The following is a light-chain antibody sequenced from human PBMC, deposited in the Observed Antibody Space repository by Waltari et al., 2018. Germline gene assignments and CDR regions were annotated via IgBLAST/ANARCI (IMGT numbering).Light chain of an antibody. CDR3: QQRSNWPLT. J-gene: IGKJ4*01. V-gene: IGKV3-11*01. Sequence: ATPSLSPGERATLPCRASQSVSSYLAWYHQKPGQAPRLLIYDASNRATGIPARFSGSGSGTDFTLTISSLEPEDFAVYYCQQRSNWPLTFGGGTKVEIK. CDR2: DAS. CDR1: QSVSSY.